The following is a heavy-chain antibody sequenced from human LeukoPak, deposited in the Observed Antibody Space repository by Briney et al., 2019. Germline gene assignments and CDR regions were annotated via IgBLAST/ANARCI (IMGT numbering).Heavy chain of an antibody. D-gene: IGHD2-15*01. J-gene: IGHJ1*01. CDR2: IYYSGST. CDR1: GGSISSYY. V-gene: IGHV4-59*06. CDR3: ARYCSGGSCYGAEYFQY. Sequence: SETLSLTCTVSGGSISSYYWSWIRQHPGKGLEWIGYIYYSGSTYYNPSLKSRVTISVDTSKNQFSLKLSSVTAADTAVYYCARYCSGGSCYGAEYFQYWGQGTLVTVSS.